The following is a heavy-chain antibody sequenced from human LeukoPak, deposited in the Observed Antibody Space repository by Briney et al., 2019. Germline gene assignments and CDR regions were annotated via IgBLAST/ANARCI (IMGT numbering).Heavy chain of an antibody. CDR3: ARGLWFGDENPPYFDY. V-gene: IGHV4-38-2*02. CDR1: NYSISTDYY. J-gene: IGHJ4*02. Sequence: SETLSLTCSVSNYSISTDYYWGWIRQPPGKGLEWIGTMYHSGSTYYNPSLKSRVTISVDTSRNQFSLKLSSVTAADTAVYYCARGLWFGDENPPYFDYWGQGILVTVSS. D-gene: IGHD3-10*01. CDR2: MYHSGST.